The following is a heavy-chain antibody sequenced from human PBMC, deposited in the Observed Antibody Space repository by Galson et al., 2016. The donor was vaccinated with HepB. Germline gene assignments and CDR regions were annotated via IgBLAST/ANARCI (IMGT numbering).Heavy chain of an antibody. D-gene: IGHD3-10*01. V-gene: IGHV3-23*01. Sequence: SLRLSCAASGFTFSTYVMTWVRRGPGKGLEWVSGISGRGRSTYYTDSVKGRFTISRDNSKNTLYLQMNSLRAEDTAVYYCSGSDLSVVAYTNWHFDLWGRGALVTVSS. J-gene: IGHJ2*01. CDR2: ISGRGRST. CDR3: SGSDLSVVAYTNWHFDL. CDR1: GFTFSTYV.